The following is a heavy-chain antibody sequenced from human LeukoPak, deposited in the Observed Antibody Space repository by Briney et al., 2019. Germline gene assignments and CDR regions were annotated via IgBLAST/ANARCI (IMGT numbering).Heavy chain of an antibody. CDR1: GFTFDDYA. D-gene: IGHD6-19*01. CDR2: ISGDGGST. CDR3: AKPVAVASTGYYFDY. Sequence: GGSLRLSCAASGFTFDDYAMHWVRQAPGKGLEWVSLISGDGGSTYYADSVKGRFTISRDNSKNSLYLQMNSLRTEDTALYYCAKPVAVASTGYYFDYWGQGTLVTVSS. V-gene: IGHV3-43*02. J-gene: IGHJ4*02.